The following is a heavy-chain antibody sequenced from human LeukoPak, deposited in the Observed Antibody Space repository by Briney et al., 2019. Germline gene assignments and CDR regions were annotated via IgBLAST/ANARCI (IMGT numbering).Heavy chain of an antibody. V-gene: IGHV3-30*02. CDR3: AKDGKAYSRSLSWFDP. CDR1: GFTFSSYG. Sequence: GGSLRLSCAASGFTFSSYGMHWVRQAPGKGLEWVAFIRYDGSKKYYADSVKGRFTISRDSSKNTLYVQMNSLRDGDTAVYYCAKDGKAYSRSLSWFDPWGQGALVTVSS. CDR2: IRYDGSKK. D-gene: IGHD6-13*01. J-gene: IGHJ5*02.